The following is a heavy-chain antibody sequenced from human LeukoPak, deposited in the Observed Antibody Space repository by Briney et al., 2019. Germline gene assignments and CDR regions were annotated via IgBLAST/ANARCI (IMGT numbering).Heavy chain of an antibody. J-gene: IGHJ3*02. V-gene: IGHV3-30*03. CDR3: ARDSPLSFDI. CDR1: GFIFSTFG. Sequence: GGSLGLSCAASGFIFSTFGMHWVRQAPGKGLEWVALISYDGSNKYYADSVKGRFTISRDNAKNSVYLQMNSLRAEDTAVYYCARDSPLSFDIWGQGTMVTVSS. CDR2: ISYDGSNK.